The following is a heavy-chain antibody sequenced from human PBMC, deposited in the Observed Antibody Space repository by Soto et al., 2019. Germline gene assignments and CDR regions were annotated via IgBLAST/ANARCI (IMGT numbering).Heavy chain of an antibody. D-gene: IGHD6-19*01. CDR3: AKDTGIAVAGYFDY. J-gene: IGHJ4*02. CDR1: GFTFSSYG. Sequence: QVQLVESGGGVVQPGRSLRLSCAASGFTFSSYGMHWVRQAPGKGLEWVAVISYDGSNKYYADSVKGRFTISRDNSKNTLYLQMNSLRAEDTAVYYCAKDTGIAVAGYFDYWGQGTLVTVSS. V-gene: IGHV3-30*18. CDR2: ISYDGSNK.